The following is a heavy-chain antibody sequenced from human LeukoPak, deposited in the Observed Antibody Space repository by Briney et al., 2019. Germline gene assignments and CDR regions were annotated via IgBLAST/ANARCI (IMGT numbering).Heavy chain of an antibody. CDR1: GGSFSGYY. CDR3: ARDRIAVAGRAYFDY. J-gene: IGHJ4*02. V-gene: IGHV4-59*10. D-gene: IGHD6-19*01. CDR2: IYTSGST. Sequence: SETLSLTCAVYGGSFSGYYWSWIRQPPGKGLEWIGRIYTSGSTNYNPSLKSRVTMSVDTSKNQSSLKLSSVTAADTAVYYCARDRIAVAGRAYFDYWGQGTLVTVSS.